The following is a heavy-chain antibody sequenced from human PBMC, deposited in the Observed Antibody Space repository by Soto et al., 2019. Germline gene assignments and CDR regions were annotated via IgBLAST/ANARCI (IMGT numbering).Heavy chain of an antibody. CDR1: GDSVSVNSAA. V-gene: IGHV6-1*01. CDR3: ARGAFREFGTFDV. Sequence: PSQTLSLTCAISGDSVSVNSAAWNWIRQSPSRGLEWLGRTYYRSKWYNDYAGSVKSRITINPDTSKNQFSLQLNSLTPEDAAVYYCARGAFREFGTFDVWGQGTMVTVSS. J-gene: IGHJ3*01. D-gene: IGHD1-26*01. CDR2: TYYRSKWYN.